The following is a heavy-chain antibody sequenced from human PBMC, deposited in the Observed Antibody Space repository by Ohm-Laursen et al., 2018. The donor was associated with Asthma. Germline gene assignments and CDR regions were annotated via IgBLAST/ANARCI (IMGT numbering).Heavy chain of an antibody. CDR3: AKDSSEVVAADEY. CDR2: ISTTSNTI. Sequence: SLRLSCTASGFTFSNYYMSWIRQAPGKGLEWVSYISTTSNTIYYADSVKGRFTISRDNAKNSLYLQMNSLRAEDTAVYYCAKDSSEVVAADEYWGQGTLVTVSS. J-gene: IGHJ4*02. CDR1: GFTFSNYY. V-gene: IGHV3-11*04. D-gene: IGHD2-15*01.